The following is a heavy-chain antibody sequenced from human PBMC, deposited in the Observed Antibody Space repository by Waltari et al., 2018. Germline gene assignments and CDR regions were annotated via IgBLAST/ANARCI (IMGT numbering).Heavy chain of an antibody. CDR3: ARQDYSSSPPSDY. Sequence: EVQLVQSGAEVEKPGESLKISCKGSGYSFTSYWIGWVRPMPGKGLEWMGIIYPGDSDTRYSPSFQGQVTISADKSISTAYLQWSSLKASDTAMYYCARQDYSSSPPSDYWGQGTLVTVSS. CDR1: GYSFTSYW. V-gene: IGHV5-51*01. J-gene: IGHJ4*02. CDR2: IYPGDSDT. D-gene: IGHD6-6*01.